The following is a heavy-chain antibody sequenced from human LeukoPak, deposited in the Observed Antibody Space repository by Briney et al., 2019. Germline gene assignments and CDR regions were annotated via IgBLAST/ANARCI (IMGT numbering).Heavy chain of an antibody. CDR1: GFTLSSYS. J-gene: IGHJ4*02. D-gene: IGHD3-22*01. CDR3: AKASREYDSSGYYWSTPAAEPFDY. CDR2: ISGSGGST. Sequence: GGSLRLSCAASGFTLSSYSMNWVRQAPGKGLEWVSAISGSGGSTYYTDSVKGRFTISRDNSKNTLYLQMNSLRAEDTAVYYCAKASREYDSSGYYWSTPAAEPFDYWGQGTLVTVSS. V-gene: IGHV3-23*01.